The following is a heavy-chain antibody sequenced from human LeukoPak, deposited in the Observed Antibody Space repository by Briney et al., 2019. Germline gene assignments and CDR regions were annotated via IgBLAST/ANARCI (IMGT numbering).Heavy chain of an antibody. CDR1: GFTFSSYS. D-gene: IGHD3-9*01. CDR3: ARRSQMTGYYNYYYYGMDV. J-gene: IGHJ6*02. V-gene: IGHV3-48*02. CDR2: ISSSSSTI. Sequence: GGSLRLSCAASGFTFSSYSMNWVRQAPGKGLEWLSYISSSSSTIYYADSVKGRFTISRDNAKNSLYLQMNSLRDEDTAVYYCARRSQMTGYYNYYYYGMDVWGQGTTVTVSS.